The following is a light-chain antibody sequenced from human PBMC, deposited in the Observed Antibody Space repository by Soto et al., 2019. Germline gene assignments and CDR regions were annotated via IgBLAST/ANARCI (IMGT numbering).Light chain of an antibody. Sequence: DIQLTQSPSTLSASIGDRVVITCRASQTIDRWLAWYQQRPGLAPKLLIYDASTLESGVPSRFSGSGSETEFTLSISSLKPDDLATYHCQQEAENPTFGQGTTVEVK. CDR1: QTIDRW. CDR2: DAS. V-gene: IGKV1-5*01. J-gene: IGKJ1*01. CDR3: QQEAENPT.